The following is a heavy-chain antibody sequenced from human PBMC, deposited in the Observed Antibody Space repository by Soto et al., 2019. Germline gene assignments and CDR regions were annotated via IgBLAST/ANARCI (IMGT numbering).Heavy chain of an antibody. CDR1: GFSLTTSGVG. D-gene: IGHD3-3*01. J-gene: IGHJ4*02. Sequence: QITLNESGPTVVRPTETLTLTCRFSGFSLTTSGVGVGWIRQSPGKAPEWLALIYWYDDKRYSASLKSRLTMTKDTTKNQVVVTVSALDPTDTATYYCAHRVLRTVFGLVTTTAIYFDFGGRGTPVAVSS. CDR3: AHRVLRTVFGLVTTTAIYFDF. V-gene: IGHV2-5*01. CDR2: IYWYDDK.